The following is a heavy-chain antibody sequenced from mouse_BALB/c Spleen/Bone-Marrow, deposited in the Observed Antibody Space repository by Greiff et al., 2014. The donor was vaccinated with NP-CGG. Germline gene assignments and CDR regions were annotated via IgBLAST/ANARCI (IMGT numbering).Heavy chain of an antibody. Sequence: VQLQQSGAELVKPGASVKLSCTASGFNIKDTYMHWVKQRPEQGLEWIGRIDPANGNTKYDPKFQGKATITADTSSNTAYLQLSSLTSEGTAVYYCAIYYGNYYAMDYWGQGTSVTVSS. CDR1: GFNIKDTY. D-gene: IGHD2-1*01. V-gene: IGHV14-3*02. J-gene: IGHJ4*01. CDR3: AIYYGNYYAMDY. CDR2: IDPANGNT.